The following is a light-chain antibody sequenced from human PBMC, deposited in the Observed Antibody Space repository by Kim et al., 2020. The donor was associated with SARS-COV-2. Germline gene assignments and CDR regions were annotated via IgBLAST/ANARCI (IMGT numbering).Light chain of an antibody. CDR3: ETWDSNTPV. V-gene: IGLV4-60*03. CDR2: LEGSGSY. J-gene: IGLJ3*02. CDR1: SGHSSYI. Sequence: SSVKLTCTLSSGHSSYIIAWHQQQPGKAPRYLMKLEGSGSYNKGSGVPDRFSGSSSGADHYLTISNLQSEDEADYYCETWDSNTPVFGGGTQLTVL.